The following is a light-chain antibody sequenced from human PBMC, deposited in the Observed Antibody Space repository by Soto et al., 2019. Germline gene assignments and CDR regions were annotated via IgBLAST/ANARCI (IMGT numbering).Light chain of an antibody. J-gene: IGKJ2*01. Sequence: EIVMTQSPATLSVSPGERATLSCRASQSVSSNLAWYQQKPGQAPRLLIYGASTRATGIPARFSGSGSGTDFTLTISGLQSEDFAFYYCQQYNNWPPYTFGQGTKLEIK. V-gene: IGKV3-15*01. CDR2: GAS. CDR1: QSVSSN. CDR3: QQYNNWPPYT.